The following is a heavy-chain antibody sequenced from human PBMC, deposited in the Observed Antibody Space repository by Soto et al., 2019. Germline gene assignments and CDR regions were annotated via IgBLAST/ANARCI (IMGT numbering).Heavy chain of an antibody. CDR3: AKDVQPTYGFWSGSAYGMDV. Sequence: PGGSLRLSCAASGFTFNSYAMSWVRQAPGKGPEWVSAISGSGGSTYYADSVKGRFTISRDNSRNTLYLQMNSLRGEDTAVYYCAKDVQPTYGFWSGSAYGMDVWGQGTTVTVSS. V-gene: IGHV3-23*01. CDR1: GFTFNSYA. D-gene: IGHD3-3*01. CDR2: ISGSGGST. J-gene: IGHJ6*02.